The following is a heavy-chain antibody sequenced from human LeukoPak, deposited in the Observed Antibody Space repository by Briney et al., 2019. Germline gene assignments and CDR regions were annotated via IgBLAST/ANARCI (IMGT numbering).Heavy chain of an antibody. J-gene: IGHJ4*02. Sequence: SETLSLTCTVSGGSISSYCWSWIRQPPGKGLEWIGYIYYSGSTNYNPSLKSRVTISVDTSKNQFSLKLSSVTAADTAVYYCARGLGMGDYWGQGTLVTVSS. CDR1: GGSISSYC. CDR2: IYYSGST. V-gene: IGHV4-59*01. D-gene: IGHD7-27*01. CDR3: ARGLGMGDY.